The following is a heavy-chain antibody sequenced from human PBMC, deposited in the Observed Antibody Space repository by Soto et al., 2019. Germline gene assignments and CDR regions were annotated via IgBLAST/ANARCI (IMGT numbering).Heavy chain of an antibody. CDR1: GGTFISYA. J-gene: IGHJ5*02. V-gene: IGHV1-69*06. D-gene: IGHD1-20*01. CDR3: AIPRYLETLLNWFDX. CDR2: IIPIFGTA. Sequence: SVKVSYKSSGGTFISYAISWVRQAPGQGLEWIGGIIPIFGTANYAQNFQGRFTITADKSTSTAYMELSSLRSEDTAVYYCAIPRYLETLLNWFDXWGQGTLVTVSX.